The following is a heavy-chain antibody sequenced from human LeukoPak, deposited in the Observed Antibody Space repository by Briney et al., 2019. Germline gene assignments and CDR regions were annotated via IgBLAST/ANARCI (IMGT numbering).Heavy chain of an antibody. V-gene: IGHV3-53*01. CDR2: IYNDGST. Sequence: GGSLRLSCATSGFTVSANYMTWVRQAPGKGLEWVSVIYNDGSTYYADSVKGRFTISRDNSKNTLYLRMNSLRAEDTAVYYCAKRRQDTVTTGAFDYWGQGTLVTVSS. CDR3: AKRRQDTVTTGAFDY. CDR1: GFTVSANY. D-gene: IGHD4-17*01. J-gene: IGHJ4*02.